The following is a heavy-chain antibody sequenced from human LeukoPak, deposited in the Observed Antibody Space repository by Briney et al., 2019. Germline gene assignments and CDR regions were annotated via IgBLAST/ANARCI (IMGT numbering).Heavy chain of an antibody. D-gene: IGHD2-2*01. CDR3: ARDQKGYCSSTSCPMGDY. V-gene: IGHV3-30-3*01. CDR1: GFTFSSYA. J-gene: IGHJ4*02. CDR2: ISYDGSNK. Sequence: GSLRLSCAASGFTFSSYAMSWVRQAPGKGLEWVAVISYDGSNKYYADSVKGRFTISRDNSKNTLYLQMNSLRAEDTAVYYCARDQKGYCSSTSCPMGDYWGQGTLVTVSS.